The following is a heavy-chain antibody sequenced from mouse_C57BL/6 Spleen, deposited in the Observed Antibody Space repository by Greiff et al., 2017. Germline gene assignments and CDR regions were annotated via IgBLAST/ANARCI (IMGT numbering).Heavy chain of an antibody. J-gene: IGHJ4*01. V-gene: IGHV1-80*01. D-gene: IGHD1-1*01. CDR3: AGPFITTVVATDYYAMDY. CDR2: IYPGDGDT. Sequence: QVQLQQSGAELVKPGASVKISCKASGYAFSSYWMNWVKQRPGKGLEWIGQIYPGDGDTNYNGKFKGKATLTADKSSSTAYMQLSSLTSEDSAVYFCAGPFITTVVATDYYAMDYWGQGTSVTVSS. CDR1: GYAFSSYW.